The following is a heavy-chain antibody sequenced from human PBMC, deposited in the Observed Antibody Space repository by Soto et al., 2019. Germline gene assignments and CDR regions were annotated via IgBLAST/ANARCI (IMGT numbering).Heavy chain of an antibody. CDR2: INPNSGGT. J-gene: IGHJ3*02. CDR1: GYTFTGYY. CDR3: ARIRGYSYGYYAFGI. V-gene: IGHV1-2*04. Sequence: ASVKVSCKASGYTFTGYYMHWVRQAPGQGLEWMGWINPNSGGTNYAQKFQGWVTMTRDTSISTAYMELSRLRSDDTAVYYCARIRGYSYGYYAFGIWGQGTMVTVS. D-gene: IGHD5-18*01.